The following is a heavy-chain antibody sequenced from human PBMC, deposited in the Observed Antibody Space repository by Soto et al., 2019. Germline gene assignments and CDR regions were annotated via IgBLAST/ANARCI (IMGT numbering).Heavy chain of an antibody. D-gene: IGHD2-2*01. J-gene: IGHJ5*02. CDR2: IYYSGST. V-gene: IGHV4-59*01. Sequence: PSETLSLTCTVSGGSITGSYWSWIRQPPGKGLEWIGYIYYSGSTNFNPSLKSRVTMSVDTARNQFSLQLSSVTAADTAVYYCARHGGYCSSPTCFANWFDPWGQGALVTVSS. CDR3: ARHGGYCSSPTCFANWFDP. CDR1: GGSITGSY.